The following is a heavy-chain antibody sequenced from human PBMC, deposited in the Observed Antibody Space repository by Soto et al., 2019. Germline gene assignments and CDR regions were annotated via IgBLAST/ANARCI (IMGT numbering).Heavy chain of an antibody. J-gene: IGHJ4*02. CDR1: GFTFSSYA. V-gene: IGHV3-30-3*01. CDR2: ISYDGSNK. Sequence: PGGSLRLSCAASGFTFSSYAMHWVRQAPGKGLEWVAVISYDGSNKYYADSVKGRFTISRDNSKNTLYLQMNSLRAEDTAVYYCARGSVDTLYYFDYWGQGTLVTVSS. CDR3: ARGSVDTLYYFDY. D-gene: IGHD5-18*01.